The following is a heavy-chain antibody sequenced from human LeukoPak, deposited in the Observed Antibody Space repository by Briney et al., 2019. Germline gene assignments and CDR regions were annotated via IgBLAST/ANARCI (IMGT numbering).Heavy chain of an antibody. V-gene: IGHV3-30*03. CDR3: TRDSALLGVAFDL. CDR2: ISYDGSNK. J-gene: IGHJ3*01. CDR1: GFTFSSYS. Sequence: GGSLRLSCAASGFTFSSYSMNWVRQAPGKGLEWVAVISYDGSNKYYADSVKGRFTISRDNSKSTLFLQMNSLRAEDTAVYFCTRDSALLGVAFDLWGQGTVVTVSS. D-gene: IGHD2-15*01.